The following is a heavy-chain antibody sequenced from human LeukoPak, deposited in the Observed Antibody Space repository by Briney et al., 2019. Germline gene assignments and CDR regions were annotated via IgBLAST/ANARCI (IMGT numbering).Heavy chain of an antibody. D-gene: IGHD2-8*01. CDR2: VDSEDGET. V-gene: IGHV1-69-2*01. CDR1: GYTFTDYY. CDR3: ATGEYAPLRPIDY. Sequence: ASVKVSCKVSGYTFTDYYMHWVQQAPGKGLEWMGLVDSEDGETIYAEKFQGRVTITADTSTDTAYMELSSLRSEDTAVYYCATGEYAPLRPIDYWSQGTLVTVSS. J-gene: IGHJ4*02.